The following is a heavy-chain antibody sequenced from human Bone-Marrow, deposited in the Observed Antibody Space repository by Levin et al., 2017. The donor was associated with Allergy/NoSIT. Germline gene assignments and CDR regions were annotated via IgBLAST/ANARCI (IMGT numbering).Heavy chain of an antibody. CDR2: ISYDGSNK. CDR3: ARVLGGYSGYALDY. D-gene: IGHD5-12*01. Sequence: GGSLRLSCAASGFTFSSYAMHWVRQAPGKGLEWVAVISYDGSNKYYADSVKGRFTISRDNSKNTLYLQMNSLRAEDTAVYYCARVLGGYSGYALDYWVQGTLVTVSS. V-gene: IGHV3-30*04. CDR1: GFTFSSYA. J-gene: IGHJ4*02.